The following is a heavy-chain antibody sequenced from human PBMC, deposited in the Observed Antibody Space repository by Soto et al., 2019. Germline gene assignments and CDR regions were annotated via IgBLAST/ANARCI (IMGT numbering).Heavy chain of an antibody. V-gene: IGHV3-30*18. CDR3: AKEPTGYSSGWFDY. CDR1: GFTFSRYG. CDR2: ISYDGSNK. J-gene: IGHJ4*02. Sequence: ESGGGVVQPVRSLRLSCAASGFTFSRYGMHWVRQAPGKGLEWVAVISYDGSNKYYADSVKGRFTISRDNSKNTLYLQMNSLRAEDTAVYYCAKEPTGYSSGWFDYWGQGTLVTVSS. D-gene: IGHD6-19*01.